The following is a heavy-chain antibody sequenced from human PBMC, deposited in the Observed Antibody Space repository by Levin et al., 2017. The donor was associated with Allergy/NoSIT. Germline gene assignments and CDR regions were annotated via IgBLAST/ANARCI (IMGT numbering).Heavy chain of an antibody. D-gene: IGHD5-18*01. J-gene: IGHJ4*02. CDR2: ITGDGGTT. Sequence: GESLKISCATSGFTFDDYTMHWVRQAPGKGLEWVSLITGDGGTTSYADSVKGRFTVSRDNSKNSLFLQMNSLTTEDTALYHCAKEAAYSYPHFDSWGQGTLVSVSS. CDR3: AKEAAYSYPHFDS. V-gene: IGHV3-43*01. CDR1: GFTFDDYT.